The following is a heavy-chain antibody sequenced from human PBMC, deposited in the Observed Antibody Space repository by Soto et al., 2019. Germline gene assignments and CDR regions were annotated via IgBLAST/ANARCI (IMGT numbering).Heavy chain of an antibody. CDR2: ISSSSSFI. Sequence: EVQLLESGGGLVKPGGSLRLSCTASGFTFSSYSMNWVRRAPGKGLEWVSSISSSSSFIYSAGSVKGRFTISRDNAKHSLYLQMNSLRAEDTAVYYCAVGEETGTPYFGNWGQGTLVTVSS. CDR1: GFTFSSYS. J-gene: IGHJ4*02. D-gene: IGHD1-7*01. V-gene: IGHV3-21*01. CDR3: AVGEETGTPYFGN.